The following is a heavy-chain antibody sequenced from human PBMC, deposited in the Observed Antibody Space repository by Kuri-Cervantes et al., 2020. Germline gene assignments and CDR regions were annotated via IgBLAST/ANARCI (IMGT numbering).Heavy chain of an antibody. D-gene: IGHD3-10*01. V-gene: IGHV1-46*02. Sequence: ASVKVSCKASGYTFNSYHIHWVRQAPGQGLEWLGIINPSGGSTSYAQKFQGRVTMTRDTSTSTFYMEVSSLRSEDTAVYYCARQASDWFDPWGQGTLVTVSS. CDR2: INPSGGST. CDR1: GYTFNSYH. CDR3: ARQASDWFDP. J-gene: IGHJ5*02.